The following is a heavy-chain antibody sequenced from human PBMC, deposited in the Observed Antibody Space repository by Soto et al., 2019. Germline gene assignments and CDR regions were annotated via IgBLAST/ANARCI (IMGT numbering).Heavy chain of an antibody. Sequence: QARLTQSGPEVKKLGASVKVSCKASGYKFPDYGISWVRRAPGQGPEWLGWISAYNGDTEYANKFQGRITVTTDTSTTTVYLELRRLGPEDTAIYYCARVEDSGTYLIWGQGTLVTASS. D-gene: IGHD1-26*01. CDR3: ARVEDSGTYLI. V-gene: IGHV1-18*01. CDR1: GYKFPDYG. J-gene: IGHJ4*02. CDR2: ISAYNGDT.